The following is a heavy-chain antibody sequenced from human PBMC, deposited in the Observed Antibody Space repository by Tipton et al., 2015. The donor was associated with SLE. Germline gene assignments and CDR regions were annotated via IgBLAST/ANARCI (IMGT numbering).Heavy chain of an antibody. CDR2: ILHTGTS. D-gene: IGHD4-17*01. J-gene: IGHJ4*02. CDR3: ARDPDYGDDADDY. CDR1: GGSISGYY. Sequence: TLSLTFPVSGGSISGYYWGWIRQPPGKGLEWIGSILHTGTSHYNPSLKSRVTISVDTSKNHFSLRLTSVTAADTAVYYCARDPDYGDDADDYWGQGTLVTVSS. V-gene: IGHV4-38-2*02.